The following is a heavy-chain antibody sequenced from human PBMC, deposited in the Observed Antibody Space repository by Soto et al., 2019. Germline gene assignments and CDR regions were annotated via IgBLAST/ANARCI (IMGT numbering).Heavy chain of an antibody. CDR1: GFTFSSYG. J-gene: IGHJ4*02. CDR3: AKDLTCGGDCYSH. Sequence: QVQLVESGGGVVQPGRSLRLSCAASGFTFSSYGMHWVRQAPGKGLEWVAVISYDGSNKYYADSVKGRFTISRDNSKNTLYLQMNSLRAEDTAVYYCAKDLTCGGDCYSHWGQGSLVTVSS. V-gene: IGHV3-30*18. D-gene: IGHD2-21*02. CDR2: ISYDGSNK.